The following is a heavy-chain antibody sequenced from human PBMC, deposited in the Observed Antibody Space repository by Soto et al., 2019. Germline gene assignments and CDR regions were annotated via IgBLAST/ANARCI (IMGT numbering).Heavy chain of an antibody. CDR3: AGGIAARPLGY. Sequence: SETLSLTCAVHGGSFSSGGYSWSWIRQPPGKGLEWIGYIYHSGSTYYNPSLKSRVTISVDRSKNQFSLKLSSVTAADTAVYYCAGGIAARPLGYWGQGTLVTVSS. CDR1: GGSFSSGGYS. D-gene: IGHD6-6*01. V-gene: IGHV4-30-2*01. J-gene: IGHJ4*02. CDR2: IYHSGST.